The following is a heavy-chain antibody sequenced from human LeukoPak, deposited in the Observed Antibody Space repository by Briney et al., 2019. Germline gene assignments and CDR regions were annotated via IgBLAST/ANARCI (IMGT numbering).Heavy chain of an antibody. V-gene: IGHV3-30*18. J-gene: IGHJ4*02. D-gene: IGHD3-9*01. CDR1: GFTFSSYG. CDR3: AKGHYDILTGFYYFDY. CDR2: ISYDGSNK. Sequence: GGSLRLSCAASGFTFSSYGMHWVRQAPGKGLEWVAVISYDGSNKYYADSVKGRFTISRDNSKNTLYLQMNSLRAEDTAAYYCAKGHYDILTGFYYFDYWGQGTLVTVSS.